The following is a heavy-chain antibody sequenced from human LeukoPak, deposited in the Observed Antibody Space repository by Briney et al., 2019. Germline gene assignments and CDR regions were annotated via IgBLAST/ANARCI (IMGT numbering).Heavy chain of an antibody. Sequence: ASETLSLTCAVSGGSISSSNRWSWVRQPPGKGLEWIGEIYHRGSTNYNPSLKSRVTISVDKSKNQFSLKLSSVTAADTAVYYCASEGYYDSSGYYSVSYWGQGTLVTVSS. CDR1: GGSISSSNR. J-gene: IGHJ4*02. CDR3: ASEGYYDSSGYYSVSY. CDR2: IYHRGST. D-gene: IGHD3-22*01. V-gene: IGHV4-4*02.